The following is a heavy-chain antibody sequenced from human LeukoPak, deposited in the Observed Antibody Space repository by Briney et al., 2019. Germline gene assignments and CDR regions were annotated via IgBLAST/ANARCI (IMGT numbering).Heavy chain of an antibody. Sequence: GASVKVSCKASGYTFTSYDINWVRQATGQGLEWMGWMNPNSGNTGYAQKFQGRVTMTRNTSISTAYMELSSLRSEDTAVYYCATGGRGATTQYYFDYWGQGTLVTVSS. V-gene: IGHV1-8*01. CDR2: MNPNSGNT. D-gene: IGHD1-26*01. J-gene: IGHJ4*02. CDR1: GYTFTSYD. CDR3: ATGGRGATTQYYFDY.